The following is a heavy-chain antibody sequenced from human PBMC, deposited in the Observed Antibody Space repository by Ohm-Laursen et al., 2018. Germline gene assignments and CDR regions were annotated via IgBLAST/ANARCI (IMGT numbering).Heavy chain of an antibody. CDR2: IYYSGST. CDR3: ARWGSGRDDAFDI. V-gene: IGHV4-59*01. Sequence: SETLSLTCTVSGGSISSYYWSWIRQPPGKGLEWIGYIYYSGSTNYNPSLKSRVTISVDTSKNQFSLKLSSVTAADTAVYYCARWGSGRDDAFDIWGQGTMVTVSS. D-gene: IGHD3-10*01. J-gene: IGHJ3*02. CDR1: GGSISSYY.